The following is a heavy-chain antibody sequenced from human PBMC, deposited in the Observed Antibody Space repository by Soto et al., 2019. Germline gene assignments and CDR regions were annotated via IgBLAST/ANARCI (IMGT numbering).Heavy chain of an antibody. J-gene: IGHJ4*02. CDR3: AREEGYDSSGYMVGPFDY. Sequence: QVQLVQSGAEVKKPGSSVKVSCKASGGTFSSYAISWVRQAPGQGPEWMGGIIPIFGTANYAQKFQGRVTITADESTSTAYMELSSLRSEDTAVYYCAREEGYDSSGYMVGPFDYWGQGTLVTVSS. CDR2: IIPIFGTA. V-gene: IGHV1-69*12. D-gene: IGHD3-22*01. CDR1: GGTFSSYA.